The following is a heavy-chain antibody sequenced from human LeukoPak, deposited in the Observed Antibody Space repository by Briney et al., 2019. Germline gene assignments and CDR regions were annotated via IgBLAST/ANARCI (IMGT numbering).Heavy chain of an antibody. D-gene: IGHD2-2*01. V-gene: IGHV4-61*08. J-gene: IGHJ5*02. CDR2: INHSGST. Sequence: SETLSLTCTVSGVSINSDAYFWSWIRQPPGKGLEWVGEINHSGSTNYNPSLKSRVTISVDTSKNQFSLKLSSVTAADTAVYYCASSPGWGYCSSTSCSWPWGQGTLVTVSS. CDR3: ASSPGWGYCSSTSCSWP. CDR1: GVSINSDAYF.